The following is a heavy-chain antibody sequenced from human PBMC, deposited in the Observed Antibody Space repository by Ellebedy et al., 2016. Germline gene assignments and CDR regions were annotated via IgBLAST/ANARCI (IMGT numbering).Heavy chain of an antibody. CDR2: ISNSGTTI. V-gene: IGHV3-48*03. J-gene: IGHJ4*02. D-gene: IGHD3-3*01. Sequence: GGSLRLSCAASKFTFSSYEMNWVRQAPGKGLEWVSYISNSGTTISYADSVKGRFIISRDKTKNALYLQMNSLRAEDTAAYYCATTSDDFWSGYYDYWGQGTLVTVSS. CDR3: ATTSDDFWSGYYDY. CDR1: KFTFSSYE.